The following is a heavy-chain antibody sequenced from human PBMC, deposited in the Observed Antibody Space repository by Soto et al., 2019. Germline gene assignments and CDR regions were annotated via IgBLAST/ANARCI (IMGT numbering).Heavy chain of an antibody. J-gene: IGHJ6*03. CDR1: GYTFSKYG. CDR3: ARGVPESNAYYYYMDV. CDR2: IDPSNGNT. Sequence: QVQLLQSGGEVRKPGASVKVSCKASGYTFSKYGIIWVRQARGQGLEWMAWIDPSNGNTNYAQKFQGRVTLTTDTSTTTACMDLRSVKSDDTAVYFCARGVPESNAYYYYMDVWGKGTTVTVSS. V-gene: IGHV1-18*01.